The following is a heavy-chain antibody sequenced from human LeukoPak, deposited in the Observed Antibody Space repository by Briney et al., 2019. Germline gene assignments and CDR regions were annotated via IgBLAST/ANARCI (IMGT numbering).Heavy chain of an antibody. D-gene: IGHD3-16*01. Sequence: GGSLRLSCAASGFSFSTYWMNWVRQAPGKGLEWVANIKEDGSEKYCANSVKGRFTISRDNAKNSLYLQMNSLRAEDTAVYYCTRAKYVWGSCIDHWGQGTLVTVSS. V-gene: IGHV3-7*03. CDR3: TRAKYVWGSCIDH. CDR1: GFSFSTYW. CDR2: IKEDGSEK. J-gene: IGHJ4*02.